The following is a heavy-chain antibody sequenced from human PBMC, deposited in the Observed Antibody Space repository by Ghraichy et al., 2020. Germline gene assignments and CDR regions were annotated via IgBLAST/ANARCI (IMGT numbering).Heavy chain of an antibody. CDR1: GYTFTGYY. CDR2: INPNSGGT. J-gene: IGHJ4*02. Sequence: ASVKVSCKASGYTFTGYYMHWVRQAPGQGLEWMGWINPNSGGTNYAQKFQGRVTMTRDTSISTAYMELSRLRSDDTAVYYCARDRLMATIWLFDYWGQGTLVTVSS. CDR3: ARDRLMATIWLFDY. D-gene: IGHD5-24*01. V-gene: IGHV1-2*02.